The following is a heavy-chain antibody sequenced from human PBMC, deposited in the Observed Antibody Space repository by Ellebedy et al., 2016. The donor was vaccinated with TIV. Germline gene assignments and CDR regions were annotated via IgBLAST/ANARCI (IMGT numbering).Heavy chain of an antibody. CDR2: IYWDDDK. D-gene: IGHD3-10*01. J-gene: IGHJ6*02. V-gene: IGHV2-5*02. Sequence: SGPTLVXPTQTLTLTCTFSGFSLSTSRVGVGWIRQPPGKALEWLALIYWDDDKRYSPSLKSRLTITKDTSKNQVVLTMTNMDPVDTATYYCAHTITMVRGVITYHYYGMDVWGQGTTVTVSS. CDR3: AHTITMVRGVITYHYYGMDV. CDR1: GFSLSTSRVG.